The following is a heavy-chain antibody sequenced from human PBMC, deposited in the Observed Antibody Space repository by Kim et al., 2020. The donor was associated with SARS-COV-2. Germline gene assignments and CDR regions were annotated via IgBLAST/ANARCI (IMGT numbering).Heavy chain of an antibody. CDR3: ARERGGAAAACFDY. CDR2: IWYDGSNK. J-gene: IGHJ4*02. V-gene: IGHV3-33*01. D-gene: IGHD6-13*01. Sequence: GGSLRLSCAASGFTFSSYGMHWVRQAPGKGLEWVAVIWYDGSNKYYAESVKGRFTISRDNSKNTLYLQMNSLRAEDTAVYYCARERGGAAAACFDYRGQGTLVTVSS. CDR1: GFTFSSYG.